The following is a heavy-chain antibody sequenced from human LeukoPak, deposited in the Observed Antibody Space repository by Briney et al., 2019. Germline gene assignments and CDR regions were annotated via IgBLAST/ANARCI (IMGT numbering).Heavy chain of an antibody. CDR2: IGGRGGRT. V-gene: IGHV3-23*01. D-gene: IGHD3-22*01. J-gene: IGHJ4*02. CDR1: GITLSNYG. Sequence: GGSLRLSCAVSGITLSNYGMSWVRQAPGKGLEWVAGIGGRGGRTNSADSVKGRFSISRDNPKNTLYLQMNSLRAEDTAVYFCAKRGVVIRVILVGFHKEAYYFDSWGQGALVIVSS. CDR3: AKRGVVIRVILVGFHKEAYYFDS.